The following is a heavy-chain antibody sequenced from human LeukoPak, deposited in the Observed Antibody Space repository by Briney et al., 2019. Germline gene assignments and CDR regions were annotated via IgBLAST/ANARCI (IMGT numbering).Heavy chain of an antibody. CDR1: GYTFTGYY. Sequence: ASVKVSFKASGYTFTGYYMHWVRQAPGQGLEWMGWINPNSGGTNHAQKFQGRVTMTRDTSISTAYMELSRLRSDDTAVYYCARYNGDYAFDYWGQGTLVTVSS. CDR3: ARYNGDYAFDY. CDR2: INPNSGGT. V-gene: IGHV1-2*02. D-gene: IGHD4-17*01. J-gene: IGHJ4*02.